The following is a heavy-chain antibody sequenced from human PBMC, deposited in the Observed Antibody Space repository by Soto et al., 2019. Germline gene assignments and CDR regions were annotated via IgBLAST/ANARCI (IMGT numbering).Heavy chain of an antibody. CDR1: GYTFTKYD. CDR2: ISPNSGRP. D-gene: IGHD3-3*01. V-gene: IGHV1-18*04. J-gene: IGHJ4*02. CDR3: VRQYYDVWTDYPDFDY. Sequence: SVKVSCKASGYTFTKYDISWVRQAPGQGLEWLGLISPNSGRPSYAQKFEGRVTMTTDTSTTTAYLELRSLRSDDTAVYYCVRQYYDVWTDYPDFDYWGQGTLVTVSS.